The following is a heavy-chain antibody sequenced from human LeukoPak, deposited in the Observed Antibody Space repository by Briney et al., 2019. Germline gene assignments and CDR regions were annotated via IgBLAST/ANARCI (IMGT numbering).Heavy chain of an antibody. CDR3: ARDPTLYCSSTSCYSGWFDP. CDR1: GVSFSGYY. CDR2: INHSGST. V-gene: IGHV4-34*01. Sequence: SETLSLTCAVYGVSFSGYYWSWIRQPPGKGLEWIGEINHSGSTNYNPSLKSRVTISVGTSKNQFSLKLSSVTAADTAVYYCARDPTLYCSSTSCYSGWFDPWGQGTLVTVSS. J-gene: IGHJ5*02. D-gene: IGHD2-2*01.